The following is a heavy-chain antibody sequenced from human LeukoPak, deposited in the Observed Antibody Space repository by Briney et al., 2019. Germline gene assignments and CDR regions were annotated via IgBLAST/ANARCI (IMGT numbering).Heavy chain of an antibody. CDR1: GFSFRGYS. J-gene: IGHJ4*02. CDR2: ITSTSDDM. CDR3: ARTAGHYVDY. D-gene: IGHD2-21*02. Sequence: GGSLTLSCAASGFSFRGYSMNWVRQFPGKGLEWVSFITSTSDDMLYADFVTGRFTISTDNAKNTMYLQMNSLRAEDTAVYFCARTAGHYVDYWGQGSLLTVSS. V-gene: IGHV3-21*06.